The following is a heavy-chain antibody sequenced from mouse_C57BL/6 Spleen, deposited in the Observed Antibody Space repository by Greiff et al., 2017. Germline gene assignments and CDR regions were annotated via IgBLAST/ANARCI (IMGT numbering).Heavy chain of an antibody. CDR1: GYTFTTSP. V-gene: IGHV1-47*01. J-gene: IGHJ4*01. CDR3: ARGDYDAMDY. CDR2: FHPYNDDT. Sequence: QVQLQQSGAELVKPGASVKMSCKASGYTFTTSPIEWMKQNHGKSLAWIGNFHPYNDDTKYNEKFKGKATLTVEQSSSTVYMELRRLTSDDSAVYYCARGDYDAMDYWGQGTLVTVSA.